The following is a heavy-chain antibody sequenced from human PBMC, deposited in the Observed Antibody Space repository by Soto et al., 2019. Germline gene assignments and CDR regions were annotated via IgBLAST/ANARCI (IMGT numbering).Heavy chain of an antibody. CDR3: ARVGKQQWLARSNWFDP. J-gene: IGHJ5*02. CDR1: GFTFSDYY. D-gene: IGHD6-19*01. CDR2: ISSSGSTI. V-gene: IGHV3-11*01. Sequence: GGSLRLSCAASGFTFSDYYVSWIRQAPGKGLERVSYISSSGSTIYYADSVKGRFTISRDNAKNSLYLQMNSLRAEDTAVYYCARVGKQQWLARSNWFDPWGQGTLVTVSS.